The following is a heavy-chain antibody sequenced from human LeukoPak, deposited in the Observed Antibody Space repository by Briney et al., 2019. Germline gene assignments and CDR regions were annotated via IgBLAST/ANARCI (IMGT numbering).Heavy chain of an antibody. V-gene: IGHV1-69*02. CDR1: GGTFSSYT. D-gene: IGHD3-22*01. Sequence: ASVKVSCKASGGTFSSYTISWVRQAPGQGLEWMGRIIPILGIANYAKKFQGRVTITADKSTSTAYMELSSLRSEDTAVYYCARVTYYYDSGEDNWFDPWGQGTLVTVSS. J-gene: IGHJ5*02. CDR2: IIPILGIA. CDR3: ARVTYYYDSGEDNWFDP.